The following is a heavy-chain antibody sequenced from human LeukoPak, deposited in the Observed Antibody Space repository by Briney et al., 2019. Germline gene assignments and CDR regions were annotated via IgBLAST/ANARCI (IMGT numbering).Heavy chain of an antibody. V-gene: IGHV3-30-3*01. CDR2: ISYDGSNK. CDR3: ARPTTEYQLGMDFDY. Sequence: GGSLRLSCAASGFTFSSYAMHWVRQAPGKGLEWVAVISYDGSNKYHADSVKGRFTISRDNSKNTLYLQMNSLRAEDTAVYYCARPTTEYQLGMDFDYWGQGTLVTVSS. D-gene: IGHD2/OR15-2a*01. CDR1: GFTFSSYA. J-gene: IGHJ4*02.